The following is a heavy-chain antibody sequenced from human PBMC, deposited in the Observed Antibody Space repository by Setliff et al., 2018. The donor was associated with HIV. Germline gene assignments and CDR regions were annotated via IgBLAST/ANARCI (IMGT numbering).Heavy chain of an antibody. CDR2: IYSGGST. CDR1: GFTVSSNY. J-gene: IGHJ4*02. Sequence: LRLSCAASGFTVSSNYMSWVRQAPGKGLEWVSVIYSGGSTYYADSVTGRFTISRDNSKNTLYPQMNSLRAEDTAVYYCARSGYDYAYYFDYWGQGTLVTVSS. D-gene: IGHD5-12*01. V-gene: IGHV3-66*02. CDR3: ARSGYDYAYYFDY.